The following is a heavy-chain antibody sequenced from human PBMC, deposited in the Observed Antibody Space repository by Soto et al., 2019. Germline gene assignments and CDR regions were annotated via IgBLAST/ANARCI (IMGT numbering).Heavy chain of an antibody. CDR3: ARDPRYDYYYGMDV. J-gene: IGHJ6*02. CDR1: GFTVSSDY. V-gene: IGHV3-53*01. CDR2: IYAGGST. D-gene: IGHD3-9*01. Sequence: GGSLRLSCAASGFTVSSDYMSWVRQAQGKGLEWVSVIYAGGSTYYADSVKGRFTMSRDNSKNTLYLQMNSLRVDDTAVYYCARDPRYDYYYGMDVWGQGTTVTVSS.